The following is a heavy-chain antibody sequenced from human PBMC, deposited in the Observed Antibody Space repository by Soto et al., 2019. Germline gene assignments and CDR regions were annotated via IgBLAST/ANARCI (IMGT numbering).Heavy chain of an antibody. CDR1: GGSISSGDYY. J-gene: IGHJ4*02. CDR2: IYYSGRT. Sequence: QVQLQESGPGLVKPSQTLSLTCTVSGGSISSGDYYWSWIRQPPGKGLEWIGYIYYSGRTYYNPSLKSRVTKSVDTSKNQFALKLSSVTAADTAVYYCARNDFSNYVYFDYWGQGTLVTVSS. V-gene: IGHV4-30-4*01. CDR3: ARNDFSNYVYFDY. D-gene: IGHD4-4*01.